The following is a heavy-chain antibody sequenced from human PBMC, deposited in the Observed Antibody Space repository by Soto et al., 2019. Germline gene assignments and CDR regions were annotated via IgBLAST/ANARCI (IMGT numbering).Heavy chain of an antibody. V-gene: IGHV1-2*02. CDR1: GYSFTGYF. CDR3: ARGGDTAMVYHGMDV. J-gene: IGHJ6*02. CDR2: INLNSGGT. D-gene: IGHD5-18*01. Sequence: QAQLVQSGADVKKPGASVRVSCKASGYSFTGYFTQWVRQAPGQGLEWMGWINLNSGGTNYAQKFQGRVTMTRDTSISTAYMELSRLRSDDTAVYYCARGGDTAMVYHGMDVWGQGTTVTDSS.